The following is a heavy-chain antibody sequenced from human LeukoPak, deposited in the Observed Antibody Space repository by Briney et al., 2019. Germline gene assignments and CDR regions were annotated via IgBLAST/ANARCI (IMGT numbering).Heavy chain of an antibody. V-gene: IGHV4-61*02. CDR1: GGSVSSGSYF. J-gene: IGHJ4*02. D-gene: IGHD1-26*01. Sequence: SETLSLTCTVSGGSVSSGSYFWSWIRQPAGKGLGWIGRIYTSGSTNYNPSLKSRVTVSVDTSKNQFSLKLTSVTAADTAVYYCARDFSSLVGAPGYWGQGTLVTVSS. CDR2: IYTSGST. CDR3: ARDFSSLVGAPGY.